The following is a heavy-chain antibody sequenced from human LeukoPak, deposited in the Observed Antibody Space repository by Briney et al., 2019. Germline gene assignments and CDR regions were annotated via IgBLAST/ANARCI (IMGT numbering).Heavy chain of an antibody. V-gene: IGHV4-39*01. CDR3: ARHCEYYDRANEAFDI. CDR1: GGSISSSSYY. J-gene: IGHJ3*02. D-gene: IGHD3-22*01. CDR2: IYYSGST. Sequence: MASETLSLTCTVSGGSISSSSYYWGWIRQPPGKGLEWIGSIYYSGSTYYNPSLKSRVTISVDTSKNQFSLKLSSVTAADTAVYYCARHCEYYDRANEAFDIWGQGTMVTVSS.